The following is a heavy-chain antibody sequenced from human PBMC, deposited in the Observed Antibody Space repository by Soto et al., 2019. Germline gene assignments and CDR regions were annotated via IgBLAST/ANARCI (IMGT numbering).Heavy chain of an antibody. D-gene: IGHD6-19*01. CDR1: GFTFNTYF. CDR2: ISGGGGTK. Sequence: GGSLRLSCTASGFTFNTYFMSWVRQAPGEGLEWISAISGGGGTKYYSASVKGRFTISRDNSNNTLYLQMNSLRADDTAVYYCATEMRHSSGWNGAFDIWGQGTMVTVSS. J-gene: IGHJ3*02. V-gene: IGHV3-23*01. CDR3: ATEMRHSSGWNGAFDI.